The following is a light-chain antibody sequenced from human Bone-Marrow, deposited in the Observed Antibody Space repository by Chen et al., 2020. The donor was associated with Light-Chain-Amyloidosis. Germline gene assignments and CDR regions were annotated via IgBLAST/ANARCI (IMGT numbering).Light chain of an antibody. CDR1: SSDVGGDNH. CDR3: SSYTITNTLV. CDR2: EVT. J-gene: IGLJ1*01. Sequence: QSALTQPASVSGSPGQPITISCTGTSSDVGGDNHVSWYQQHPDKAPKLMIYEVTNRPSWVPDRFSGSNSDNTASLTISGLQTEDEADYFCSSYTITNTLVFGSGTRVTVL. V-gene: IGLV2-14*01.